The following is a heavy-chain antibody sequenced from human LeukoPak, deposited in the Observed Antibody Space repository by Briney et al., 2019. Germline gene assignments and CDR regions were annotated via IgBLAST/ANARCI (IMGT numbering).Heavy chain of an antibody. CDR2: ISSGSSFI. Sequence: PGGSLRLSCAASGFNFGSYAMNWVRQAPGKGLEWVSSISSGSSFIYYADSVKGRFPISRDNAKNPLYQQMNSLRAEDTAIYYCARDQGGERWFDPWGQGTLVTVSS. CDR3: ARDQGGERWFDP. D-gene: IGHD3-16*01. J-gene: IGHJ5*02. V-gene: IGHV3-21*01. CDR1: GFNFGSYA.